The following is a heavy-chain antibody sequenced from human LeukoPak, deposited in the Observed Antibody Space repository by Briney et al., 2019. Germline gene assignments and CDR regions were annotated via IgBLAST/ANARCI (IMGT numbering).Heavy chain of an antibody. Sequence: SQTLSLTCTVSGGSISSGSYYWSWIRQPAGKGLEWIGRIYTSGSTNYNPSLKSRVTISVDTSKNQFSLKLSSVTAADTAVYYCARGLNSGSYGNWGQETLVTVSS. J-gene: IGHJ4*02. CDR3: ARGLNSGSYGN. CDR2: IYTSGST. D-gene: IGHD1-26*01. CDR1: GGSISSGSYY. V-gene: IGHV4-61*02.